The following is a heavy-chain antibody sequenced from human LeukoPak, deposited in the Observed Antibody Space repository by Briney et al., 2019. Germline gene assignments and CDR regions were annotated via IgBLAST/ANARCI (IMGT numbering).Heavy chain of an antibody. CDR2: IYYSGST. Sequence: PSETLSLTCTVSGGSISSYYWSWIRQPPGKGLEWIGYIYYSGSTNYNPSLKSRVTLSVDTSKNQFSLKLSSVTAADTAVYYCARAGVDLDSSGYYYETNYFDYWGQGTLVTVSS. J-gene: IGHJ4*02. V-gene: IGHV4-59*01. D-gene: IGHD3-22*01. CDR3: ARAGVDLDSSGYYYETNYFDY. CDR1: GGSISSYY.